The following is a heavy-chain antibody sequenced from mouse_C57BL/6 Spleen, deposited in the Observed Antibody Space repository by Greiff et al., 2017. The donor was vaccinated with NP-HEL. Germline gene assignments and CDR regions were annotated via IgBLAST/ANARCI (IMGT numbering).Heavy chain of an antibody. CDR2: INPNNGGT. CDR3: AAITTVVATGFDY. D-gene: IGHD1-1*01. Sequence: VQLQQSGPELVKPGASVKMSCKASGYTFTDYNMHWVKQSHGKSLEWIGYINPNNGGTSYNQKFKGKATLTVNKSSSTAYMELRSLTSEDSAVYYCAAITTVVATGFDYWGQGTTLTVSS. CDR1: GYTFTDYN. V-gene: IGHV1-22*01. J-gene: IGHJ2*01.